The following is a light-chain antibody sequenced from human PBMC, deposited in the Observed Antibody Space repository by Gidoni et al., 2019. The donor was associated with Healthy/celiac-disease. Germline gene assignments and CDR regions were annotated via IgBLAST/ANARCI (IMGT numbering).Light chain of an antibody. Sequence: DIVMTQSPLSLPVTPGEPASISCRSSQSLLHSNGYNYLDWYLQKPGQSPQLLIYLGSNRASGVPDRFSGSGSGTDFTLKISRVEAEDVGVYYCMQALQTPRTFXHXTKLEIK. J-gene: IGKJ2*02. CDR2: LGS. V-gene: IGKV2-28*01. CDR3: MQALQTPRT. CDR1: QSLLHSNGYNY.